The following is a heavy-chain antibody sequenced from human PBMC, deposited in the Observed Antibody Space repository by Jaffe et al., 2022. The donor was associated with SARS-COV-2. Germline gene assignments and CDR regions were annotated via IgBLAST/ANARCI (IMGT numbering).Heavy chain of an antibody. Sequence: QVQLVQSGAEVKKPGASVKVSCKASGYTFTSYYMHWVRQAPGQGLEWMGIINPSGGNTNYAQKLQDRVTMTRDTSKSTVYMELRSLRSEDTAVYYCARNVAPYDTSGPDYWGQGTLVTVSS. D-gene: IGHD3-22*01. J-gene: IGHJ4*02. V-gene: IGHV1-46*04. CDR1: GYTFTSYY. CDR3: ARNVAPYDTSGPDY. CDR2: INPSGGNT.